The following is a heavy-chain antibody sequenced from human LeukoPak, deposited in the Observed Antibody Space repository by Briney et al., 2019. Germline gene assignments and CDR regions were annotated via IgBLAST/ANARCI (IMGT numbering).Heavy chain of an antibody. CDR3: ASVYCSSTRCYIGDY. CDR1: GGSISSYY. Sequence: PSETLSLTCTVSGGSISSYYWSWIRQPPAKGLEWIGYIYYSGSTNYNPSLKRQVTISVDTSKNQFSLKLSSVTAADTAVYYCASVYCSSTRCYIGDYWGQGTLVIVSS. J-gene: IGHJ4*02. V-gene: IGHV4-59*01. D-gene: IGHD2-2*02. CDR2: IYYSGST.